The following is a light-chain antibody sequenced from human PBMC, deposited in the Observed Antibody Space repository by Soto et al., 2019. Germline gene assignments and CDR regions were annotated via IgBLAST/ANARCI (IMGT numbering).Light chain of an antibody. CDR1: SGHSSYA. Sequence: QYVLTQSPSASASLGASVKLTCTLSSGHSSYAIAWHQQQPEKGPRYLMKLNSDGSPSKGDGIPDRFSGSSSGAERYLTISSLQAEDEADYYCQTWGTGIQVFGGGTKLTVL. CDR3: QTWGTGIQV. CDR2: LNSDGSP. V-gene: IGLV4-69*01. J-gene: IGLJ2*01.